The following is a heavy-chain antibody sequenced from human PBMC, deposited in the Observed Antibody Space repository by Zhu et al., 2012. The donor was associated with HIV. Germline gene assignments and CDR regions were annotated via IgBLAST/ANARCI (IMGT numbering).Heavy chain of an antibody. CDR1: GGSISSSSYY. D-gene: IGHD1-26*01. CDR3: ASPRSGITAPDY. V-gene: IGHV4-39*01. Sequence: QVQLQESGPGLVKPSETLSLTCTVSGGSISSSSYYWGWIRQPPGKGLEWIGSIYYSGSTYYNPSLKSRVTISVDTSKNQFSLKLSSVTAADTAVYYCASPRSGITAPDYWGQGTLVTVSS. CDR2: IYYSGST. J-gene: IGHJ4*02.